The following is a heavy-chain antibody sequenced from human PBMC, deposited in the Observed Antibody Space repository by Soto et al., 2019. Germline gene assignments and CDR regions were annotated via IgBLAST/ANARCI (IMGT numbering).Heavy chain of an antibody. CDR2: IDTTGSST. D-gene: IGHD6-19*01. Sequence: PGGSLRLSCAASGFPFSSHKIHWVRQAPGKGLVWVSRIDTTGSSTIYADSVKGRFTISRDNAKNTVYLQMNNLRDEDTAVYYCARVAYYSGWYFYDSWGQGTLVTVSS. J-gene: IGHJ4*02. CDR1: GFPFSSHK. V-gene: IGHV3-74*01. CDR3: ARVAYYSGWYFYDS.